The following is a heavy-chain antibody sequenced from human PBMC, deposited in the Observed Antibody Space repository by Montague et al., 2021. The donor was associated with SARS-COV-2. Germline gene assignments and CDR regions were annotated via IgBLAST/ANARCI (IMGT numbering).Heavy chain of an antibody. V-gene: IGHV4-39*02. CDR3: ARRGRKLLPVATTIGGFDI. D-gene: IGHD5-12*01. CDR2: IYDSGST. Sequence: SETLSLTCTVSGGSISSNNYYRDWIRQPPGKGLEWIGSIYDSGSTYYNPSLKSRVTISVDTSKNHFSLKLNSVTAADTAVYYCARRGRKLLPVATTIGGFDIWGRGTMVTVSS. J-gene: IGHJ3*02. CDR1: GGSISSNNYY.